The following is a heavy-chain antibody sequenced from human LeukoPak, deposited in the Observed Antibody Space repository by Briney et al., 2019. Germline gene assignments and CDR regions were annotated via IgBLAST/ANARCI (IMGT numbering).Heavy chain of an antibody. J-gene: IGHJ4*02. CDR2: IYPGDSDT. D-gene: IGHD3-3*01. CDR1: GYSFTSYW. V-gene: IGHV5-51*01. CDR3: ARLRPGLWSGSYYPVDY. Sequence: HGESLKISCKGSGYSFTSYWIGWVRQMPGKGLEWMGIIYPGDSDTRYSPSFQGQVTISADKSISTAYLQWSSLKASDTAIYYCARLRPGLWSGSYYPVDYWGQGTLVTVSS.